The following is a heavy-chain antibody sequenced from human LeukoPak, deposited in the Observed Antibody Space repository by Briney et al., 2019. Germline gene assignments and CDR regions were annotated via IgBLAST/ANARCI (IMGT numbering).Heavy chain of an antibody. CDR3: ARDGSVFWSGYYYMDV. D-gene: IGHD3-3*01. CDR2: IKQDGSEK. CDR1: GFTFSSYW. Sequence: GGSLRLSCAASGFTFSSYWTSWVRQAPGKGLEWVANIKQDGSEKYYVDSVKGRFTISRDNAKNSLFLQMNSLRAEDTAMYYCARDGSVFWSGYYYMDVWGKGTTVTVSS. V-gene: IGHV3-7*01. J-gene: IGHJ6*03.